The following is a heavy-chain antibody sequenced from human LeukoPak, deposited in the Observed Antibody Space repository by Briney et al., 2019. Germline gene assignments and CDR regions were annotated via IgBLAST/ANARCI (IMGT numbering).Heavy chain of an antibody. CDR3: ARASDSCSGGSCYPDAFDI. Sequence: SETLSLTCTVSGGSLSSYYWSWIRQPAGKGLEWIGRIYTSESTNYNPSLKSRVTVSVDTSKNQFSLKLTSVTAADTAVYYCARASDSCSGGSCYPDAFDIWGQGTMVTVSS. CDR2: IYTSEST. J-gene: IGHJ3*02. V-gene: IGHV4-4*07. CDR1: GGSLSSYY. D-gene: IGHD2-15*01.